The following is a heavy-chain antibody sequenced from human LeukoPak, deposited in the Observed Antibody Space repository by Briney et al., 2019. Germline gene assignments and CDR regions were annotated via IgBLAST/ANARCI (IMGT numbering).Heavy chain of an antibody. Sequence: SETLSLTCTVSGDSISSGLYSWGWIRQPPGEGLEWIGNIYHNGDTYYNPSLRSRVTISVDTSENQFSLSLRSVTAADTAVYYCARLWSHSRTEDYWGQGTVVTVSS. J-gene: IGHJ4*02. CDR3: ARLWSHSRTEDY. V-gene: IGHV4-39*01. CDR1: GDSISSGLYS. CDR2: IYHNGDT. D-gene: IGHD3-16*01.